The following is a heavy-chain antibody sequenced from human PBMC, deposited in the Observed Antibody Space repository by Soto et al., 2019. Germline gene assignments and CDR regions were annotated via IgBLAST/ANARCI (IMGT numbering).Heavy chain of an antibody. CDR3: VRETKNAFDV. CDR2: ISGNGGLT. J-gene: IGHJ3*01. Sequence: EVQLLESGGGLVQPGGSLRLSCAASGFSFSYSAMSWVRQAPGKGLECVSGISGNGGLTYYADSVKGRFIISRDNSKDTVDLQMNSLRADDTAVYYCVRETKNAFDVWGQGTVVTVSS. CDR1: GFSFSYSA. V-gene: IGHV3-23*01.